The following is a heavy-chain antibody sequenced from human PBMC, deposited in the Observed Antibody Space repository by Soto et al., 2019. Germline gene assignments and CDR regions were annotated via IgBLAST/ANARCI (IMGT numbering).Heavy chain of an antibody. CDR1: GCSISGSY. CDR2: VYYTGST. V-gene: IGHV4-59*01. Sequence: NPSETLSLTCRVSGCSISGSYWSWIRQSPGKGLEWLGYVYYTGSTNYSPSLRSRVSISVDTSKNEFSLRLSSVTAADTAVYFCARSVAVPGAHIDYWGQGTQVTVSS. D-gene: IGHD6-19*01. J-gene: IGHJ4*02. CDR3: ARSVAVPGAHIDY.